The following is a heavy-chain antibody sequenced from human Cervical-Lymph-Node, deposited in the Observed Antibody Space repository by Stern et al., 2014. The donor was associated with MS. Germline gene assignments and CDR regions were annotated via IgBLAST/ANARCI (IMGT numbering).Heavy chain of an antibody. D-gene: IGHD4-11*01. V-gene: IGHV2-5*02. Sequence: ESGPTLVGPPHHPPVTRTLSWFSITPRGGGEGRGRHPPGKPPGRVALIYWDDDKRYSPSLKSRLTITKDTSKNQVVLTMANVDPVDTATYFCARKGPYSSWYFDLWGRGTLVTVSS. J-gene: IGHJ2*01. CDR3: ARKGPYSSWYFDL. CDR1: WFSITPRGGG. CDR2: IYWDDDK.